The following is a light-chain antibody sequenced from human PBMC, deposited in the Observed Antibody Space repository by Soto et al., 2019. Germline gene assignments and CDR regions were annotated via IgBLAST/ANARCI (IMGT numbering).Light chain of an antibody. CDR3: SSYTSSSTR. J-gene: IGLJ1*01. CDR2: EVS. Sequence: QSVLTQPASVSGSPGQSITTSCTGTSSDVGSYNYVSWYQQHPGKAPKLMIYEVSDRPSGISSRFSGSKSGNTASLTISGLQTEDEADYYCSSYTSSSTRFGTGTKVTVL. CDR1: SSDVGSYNY. V-gene: IGLV2-14*01.